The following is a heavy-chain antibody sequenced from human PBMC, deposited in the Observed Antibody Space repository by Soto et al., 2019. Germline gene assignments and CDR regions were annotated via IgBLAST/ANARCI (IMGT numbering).Heavy chain of an antibody. CDR2: INHSGST. D-gene: IGHD4-17*01. J-gene: IGHJ4*02. Sequence: SETLSLTCAVYGGSFSGYYWSWIRQPPGKGLEWIGEINHSGSTNYNPSLKSRVTISVDTSKNQFSLKLSSVTAADTAVYYCARGYGDYPPFDYWGQGTLVTVSS. CDR1: GGSFSGYY. V-gene: IGHV4-34*01. CDR3: ARGYGDYPPFDY.